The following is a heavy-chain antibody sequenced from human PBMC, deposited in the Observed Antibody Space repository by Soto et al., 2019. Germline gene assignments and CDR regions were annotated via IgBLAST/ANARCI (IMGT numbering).Heavy chain of an antibody. D-gene: IGHD5-12*01. CDR1: GGTFSSYT. V-gene: IGHV1-69*02. J-gene: IGHJ6*03. CDR2: IIPILGIA. Sequence: ASVKVSCKASGGTFSSYTISWVRQAPGQGLEWMGRIIPILGIANYAQKFQGRVTITADKSTSTAYMELSSLRSEDTAVYYCARSLASGYAYDHYYYYYMDVWGKGTTVTVSS. CDR3: ARSLASGYAYDHYYYYYMDV.